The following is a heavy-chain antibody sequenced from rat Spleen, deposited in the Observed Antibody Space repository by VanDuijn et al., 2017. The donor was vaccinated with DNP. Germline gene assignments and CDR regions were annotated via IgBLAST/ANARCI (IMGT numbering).Heavy chain of an antibody. J-gene: IGHJ4*01. CDR2: ITRGSGIT. CDR1: GFTFSGYY. Sequence: EVQLVGSGGGLVQPGRSLKLSCAASGFTFSGYYMAWVRQAPTKGLEWSALITRGSGITSYPDSVKGRFTISRDDAKNTLSLQMNSLMSEDTATYYCARVGDLHDGGDGDVLDAWGQGTSVTVSS. V-gene: IGHV5-25*01. CDR3: ARVGDLHDGGDGDVLDA. D-gene: IGHD1-12*02.